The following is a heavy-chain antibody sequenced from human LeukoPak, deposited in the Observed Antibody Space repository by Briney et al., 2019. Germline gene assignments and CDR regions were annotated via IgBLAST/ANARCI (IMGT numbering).Heavy chain of an antibody. D-gene: IGHD3-10*01. CDR3: ARDLGLWFGEFLY. CDR2: MNPNSDNT. CDR1: GYTFTSYD. V-gene: IGHV1-8*01. J-gene: IGHJ4*02. Sequence: ASVKVSCKASGYTFTSYDINWVRQATGQGLEWMGWMNPNSDNTGYARKFQGRVTITRNTSISTAYMELSSLRSEDTAVYYCARDLGLWFGEFLYWGQGTLVTVSS.